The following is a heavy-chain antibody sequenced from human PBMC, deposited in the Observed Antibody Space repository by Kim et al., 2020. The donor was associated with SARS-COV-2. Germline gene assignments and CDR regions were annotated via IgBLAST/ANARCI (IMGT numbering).Heavy chain of an antibody. D-gene: IGHD6-19*01. Sequence: QQFPVRVTMTRNTSISTAYMELSSLRSEDTAVYYCARAGGSGWYVGWFDPWGQGTLVTVSS. V-gene: IGHV1-8*01. CDR3: ARAGGSGWYVGWFDP. J-gene: IGHJ5*02.